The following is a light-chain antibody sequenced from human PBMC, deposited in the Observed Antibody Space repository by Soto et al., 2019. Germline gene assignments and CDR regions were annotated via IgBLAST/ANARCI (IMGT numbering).Light chain of an antibody. CDR2: GAY. CDR1: QSVSSRY. CDR3: QQYNNWPRT. V-gene: IGKV3-15*01. J-gene: IGKJ1*01. Sequence: DIELTQSPGTLSLSPGERATLSCRASQSVSSRYLAWYQQRPGQAPRLVIHGAYTRATGIPARFSGSGSGTEFTLTISSLQSEEFAVYYCQQYNNWPRTFGQRTKLDIK.